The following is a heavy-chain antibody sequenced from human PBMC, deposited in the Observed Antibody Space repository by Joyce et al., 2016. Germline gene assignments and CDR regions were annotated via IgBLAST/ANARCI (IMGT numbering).Heavy chain of an antibody. CDR1: HGSISSSLYS. Sequence: QLHLQASGPGLVKPSETLSLTCSVSHGSISSSLYSWGWIRQPPGGGRGWIADTGYGGGTQSNPSLKSRVTLSVDTPKNQFSLTLTSVTAADTAVYYCARARIAARQPFDYWGQGLLVTV. CDR2: TGYGGGT. J-gene: IGHJ4*02. CDR3: ARARIAARQPFDY. V-gene: IGHV4-39*07. D-gene: IGHD6-6*01.